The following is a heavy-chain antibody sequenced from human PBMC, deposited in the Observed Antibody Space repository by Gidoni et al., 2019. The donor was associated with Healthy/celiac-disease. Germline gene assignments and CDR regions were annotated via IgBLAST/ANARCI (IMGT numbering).Heavy chain of an antibody. CDR2: INHIGST. CDR3: ARDGGIGTDV. J-gene: IGHJ6*02. D-gene: IGHD1-26*01. CDR1: GGSFSGYY. V-gene: IGHV4-34*01. Sequence: QVQLQQWGAGLLKPSKTMSLTCAVYGGSFSGYYWSWIRPPPGKGLEWIGEINHIGSTNYNPSLKSRVTISVDTSKNQFSLKLSSVTAADTAVYYCARDGGIGTDVWGQGTTVTVSS.